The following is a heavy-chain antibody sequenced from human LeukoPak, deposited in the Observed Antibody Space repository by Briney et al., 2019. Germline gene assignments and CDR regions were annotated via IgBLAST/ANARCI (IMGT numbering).Heavy chain of an antibody. Sequence: SETLSLTCTVSGGSISSYYWSWIRQPPGKGLEWIGYIYYSGSTNYNPSLKSRVTISVDTSKNQFSLKLSSVTAADTAVYYCVREDPDYYGSGSYYPFDPWGQGTLVTVSS. CDR3: VREDPDYYGSGSYYPFDP. CDR2: IYYSGST. J-gene: IGHJ5*02. CDR1: GGSISSYY. V-gene: IGHV4-59*01. D-gene: IGHD3-10*01.